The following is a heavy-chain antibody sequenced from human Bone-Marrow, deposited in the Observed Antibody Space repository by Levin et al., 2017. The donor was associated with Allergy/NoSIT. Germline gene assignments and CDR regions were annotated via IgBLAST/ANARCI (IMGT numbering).Heavy chain of an antibody. Sequence: QTLSLTCTFSGFSLGTTGVGVGWIRQPPGKALEWLALVSWDDDERYSPSLKSRLTITKGTSQNQVVLTMTNMDPVDTGTYFCARSMRGVLPFDYWGRGFLVTVSS. J-gene: IGHJ4*02. CDR1: GFSLGTTGVG. CDR2: VSWDDDE. CDR3: ARSMRGVLPFDY. D-gene: IGHD3-3*01. V-gene: IGHV2-5*02.